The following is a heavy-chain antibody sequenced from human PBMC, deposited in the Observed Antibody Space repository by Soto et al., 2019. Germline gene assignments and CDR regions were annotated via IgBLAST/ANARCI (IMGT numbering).Heavy chain of an antibody. J-gene: IGHJ4*02. Sequence: QVQLVQSGAEVKEPGSSVKVSCTASGGTVSNYPISWVRQAPGQGLEWMGGIIPMFGTPNYALKFQGRVTITADESTSPAYMELSSLRYDDTAVSYCARHARHLEWLQPFDYWGQGALVTVSS. D-gene: IGHD3-3*01. CDR1: GGTVSNYP. CDR2: IIPMFGTP. CDR3: ARHARHLEWLQPFDY. V-gene: IGHV1-69*01.